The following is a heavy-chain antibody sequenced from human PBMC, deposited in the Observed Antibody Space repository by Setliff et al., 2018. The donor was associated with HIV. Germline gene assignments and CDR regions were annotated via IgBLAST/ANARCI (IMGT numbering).Heavy chain of an antibody. D-gene: IGHD3-10*01. V-gene: IGHV4-61*10. CDR3: ARSIHGGGSEPFDT. J-gene: IGHJ5*02. CDR2: IYYVGWS. Sequence: SETLSLTCTVSGGSISSGSYYWSWIRQPAGKGLQWIGRIYYVGWSKYNPSLEDRVTMSVDTSNNQFSLSLRSVTAADTAIYYCARSIHGGGSEPFDTWGQGILVTVSS. CDR1: GGSISSGSYY.